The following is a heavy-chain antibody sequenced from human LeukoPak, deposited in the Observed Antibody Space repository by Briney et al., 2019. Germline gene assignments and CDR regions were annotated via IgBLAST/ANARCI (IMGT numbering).Heavy chain of an antibody. CDR3: AKSSSWYDAFDI. CDR2: ISGSGGST. V-gene: IGHV3-23*01. Sequence: GGSLRLSCAASGFTFSSYAMSWVRQAPGKGLEWVSAISGSGGSTYYADSVKGRFTISRDNSKNTLYLQMNSLRAEDTAVYYRAKSSSWYDAFDIWGQGTMVTVSS. D-gene: IGHD6-13*01. CDR1: GFTFSSYA. J-gene: IGHJ3*02.